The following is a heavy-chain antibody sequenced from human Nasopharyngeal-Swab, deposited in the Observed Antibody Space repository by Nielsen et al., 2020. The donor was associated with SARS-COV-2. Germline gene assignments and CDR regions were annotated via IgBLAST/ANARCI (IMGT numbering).Heavy chain of an antibody. D-gene: IGHD6-19*01. CDR3: ARDPAVAGTGVDY. CDR1: GGSISSGGYY. Sequence: SETLSLTCTVSGGSISSGGYYWSWIRQHPGKGLEWIGYIYYSGSTYYNPSLKSRVTISVDTSKNQFSLKLSSVTAADTAVYYCARDPAVAGTGVDYWGQGTLVTVSS. CDR2: IYYSGST. V-gene: IGHV4-31*03. J-gene: IGHJ4*02.